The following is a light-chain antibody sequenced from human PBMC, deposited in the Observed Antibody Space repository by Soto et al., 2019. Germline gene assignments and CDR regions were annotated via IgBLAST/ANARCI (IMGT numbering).Light chain of an antibody. Sequence: QSALTQPRSVSGSPGQSVTISCTGTSSDVGGYNYVSWYQHHPGKAPKLMIYDVSKRPSGVPDRFSGSKSGNTASLTISGLQAEEEAGYYCCSYAGSYTYVFGTGTKLTVL. V-gene: IGLV2-11*01. CDR1: SSDVGGYNY. CDR2: DVS. J-gene: IGLJ1*01. CDR3: CSYAGSYTYV.